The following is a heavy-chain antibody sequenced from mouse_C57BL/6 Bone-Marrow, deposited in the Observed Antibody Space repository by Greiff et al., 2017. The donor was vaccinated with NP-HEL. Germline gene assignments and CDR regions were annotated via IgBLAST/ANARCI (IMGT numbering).Heavy chain of an antibody. CDR2: IRNKANGYTI. V-gene: IGHV7-3*01. D-gene: IGHD1-1*01. J-gene: IGHJ2*01. CDR3: ARGSYYGYYFDY. Sequence: EVHLVESGGGLVQPGGSLSLSCAASGFTFTDYYMSWVRQPPGKALEWLGFIRNKANGYTIEYSASVKGRFTISRDNSQSILYLQMNALRAEDSATYYCARGSYYGYYFDYWGQGTTLTVSS. CDR1: GFTFTDYY.